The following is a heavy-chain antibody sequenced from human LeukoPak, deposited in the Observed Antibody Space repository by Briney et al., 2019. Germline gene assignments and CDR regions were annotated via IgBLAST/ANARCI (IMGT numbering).Heavy chain of an antibody. CDR3: AKDRGYGSGSYPLYYYYGMDV. D-gene: IGHD3-10*01. Sequence: VKVSCKASGYTFTGYYMHWVRQAPGQGLEWMGWINPNSGGTNYAQKFQGRVTMTRDTSISTAYMELSRLRSDDTAVYYCAKDRGYGSGSYPLYYYYGMDVWGQGTTVTVSS. J-gene: IGHJ6*02. V-gene: IGHV1-2*02. CDR1: GYTFTGYY. CDR2: INPNSGGT.